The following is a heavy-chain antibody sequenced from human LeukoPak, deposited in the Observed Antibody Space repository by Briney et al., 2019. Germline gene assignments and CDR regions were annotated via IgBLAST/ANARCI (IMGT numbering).Heavy chain of an antibody. CDR2: MNPNSGNT. J-gene: IGHJ4*02. CDR3: TRSVRNGHIDY. V-gene: IGHV1-8*02. CDR1: GYTFTSYY. Sequence: VASVKVSCKASGYTFTSYYMHWVRQATGQGLEWMGWMNPNSGNTGYAQKFQGRVTMTRSTSISTAYMELSSLRFEDTAVYYCTRSVRNGHIDYWGQGTLVTVSS. D-gene: IGHD2-21*01.